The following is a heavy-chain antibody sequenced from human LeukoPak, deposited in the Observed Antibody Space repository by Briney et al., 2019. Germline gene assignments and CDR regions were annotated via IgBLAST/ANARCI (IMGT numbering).Heavy chain of an antibody. Sequence: PGGSLGLSCAASGFTFSSYAMSWVRQAPGKGLEWVSAISGSGGSTYYADSVKGRFTISRDNSKNTLYLQMNSLRAEDTAVYYCAKDNRIQLWEPFDYWGQGTLVTVSS. J-gene: IGHJ4*02. CDR1: GFTFSSYA. D-gene: IGHD5-18*01. CDR2: ISGSGGST. V-gene: IGHV3-23*01. CDR3: AKDNRIQLWEPFDY.